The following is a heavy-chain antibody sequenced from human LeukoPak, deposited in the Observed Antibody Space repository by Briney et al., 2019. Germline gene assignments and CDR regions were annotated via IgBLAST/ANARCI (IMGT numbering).Heavy chain of an antibody. CDR2: IYYSGST. Sequence: PSETLSLTCTVSGGSISSGTYYWGWIRQPPGKGLEWIGSIYYSGSTYYSPSLKSRVTISLDTSKNQFSLRLSSVTAADTAVYSWARHDFSRTNYQSNWFDPWGQGTLVTVSS. CDR3: ARHDFSRTNYQSNWFDP. D-gene: IGHD2-2*01. CDR1: GGSISSGTYY. V-gene: IGHV4-39*01. J-gene: IGHJ5*02.